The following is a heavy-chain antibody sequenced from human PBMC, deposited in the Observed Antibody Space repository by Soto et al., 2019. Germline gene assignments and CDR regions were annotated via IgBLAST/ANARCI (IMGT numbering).Heavy chain of an antibody. J-gene: IGHJ6*02. CDR2: INAGNGNT. CDR1: GYTFTSYA. V-gene: IGHV1-3*01. D-gene: IGHD6-19*01. Sequence: ASVKVSCKASGYTFTSYAMHWVRQAPGQRLEWMGWINAGNGNTKYSQKFQGRVTITRDTSASTAYMELSSLRSEDTAVYYCARGNPWYSSGWYNYYYGMDVWGQGTTVTVSS. CDR3: ARGNPWYSSGWYNYYYGMDV.